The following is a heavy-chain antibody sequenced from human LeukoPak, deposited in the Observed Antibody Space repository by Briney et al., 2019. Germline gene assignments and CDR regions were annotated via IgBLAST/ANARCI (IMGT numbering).Heavy chain of an antibody. Sequence: ASETLSLTCTVSGGSISSYYWNWVRQPPGKGLEWIGYIHYSGSTYYNPSLKSRVTISLDTSKNQFSLKLSSVTAADTAVYYCARAGYSYGTGYYFDYWGQGTLVTVSS. CDR3: ARAGYSYGTGYYFDY. D-gene: IGHD5-18*01. CDR2: IHYSGST. J-gene: IGHJ4*02. V-gene: IGHV4-59*08. CDR1: GGSISSYY.